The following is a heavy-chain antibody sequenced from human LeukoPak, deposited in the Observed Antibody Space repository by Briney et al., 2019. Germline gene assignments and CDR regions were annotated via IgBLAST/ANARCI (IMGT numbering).Heavy chain of an antibody. J-gene: IGHJ4*02. CDR2: ISGSGTNS. CDR1: GFTFTSYA. CDR3: ARGMLPEDFDY. D-gene: IGHD1-14*01. Sequence: GGSLRLSCAASGFTFTSYAMSWVRQAPGKGLEWVSAISGSGTNSYYADSVKGRFTISRDNSKNTLYLQMNSLRAEDTAVYYCARGMLPEDFDYWGQGTLVTVSS. V-gene: IGHV3-23*01.